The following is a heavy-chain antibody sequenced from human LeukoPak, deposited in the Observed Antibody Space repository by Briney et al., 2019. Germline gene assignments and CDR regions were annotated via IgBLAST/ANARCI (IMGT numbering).Heavy chain of an antibody. J-gene: IGHJ5*02. V-gene: IGHV3-53*05. Sequence: GGSLRLSCAASGFTVSSDYMSWVRQAPGKGLEWVSVIYSGGSTYYSDSVKGRFTISRDKSKNTVYLQMNSLRFEDTAMYYCARNWFDPWGQGTLVTVSS. CDR2: IYSGGST. CDR1: GFTVSSDY. CDR3: ARNWFDP.